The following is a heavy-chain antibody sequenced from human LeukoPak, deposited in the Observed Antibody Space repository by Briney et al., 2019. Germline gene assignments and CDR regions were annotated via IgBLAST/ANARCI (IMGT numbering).Heavy chain of an antibody. CDR2: INNVGSHI. V-gene: IGHV3-21*01. D-gene: IGHD1-26*01. CDR1: GFTLSSSA. Sequence: SGGSLRLSCAASGFTLSSSAMNWVRQAPGKGLEWVSSINNVGSHIYYAGSVKGRFTISRDNTKNSLYLQMNSLRAEDTAVYYCSRDPTYYLRYGYFDYWGQGALVTASS. CDR3: SRDPTYYLRYGYFDY. J-gene: IGHJ4*02.